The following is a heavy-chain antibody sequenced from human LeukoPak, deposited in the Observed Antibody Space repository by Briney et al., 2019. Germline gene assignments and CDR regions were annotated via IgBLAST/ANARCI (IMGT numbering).Heavy chain of an antibody. Sequence: GESLQISCQGSGTPFTSHWMGWGRQVPGKGLEWTGIIYPGDSDTRYSPSFQGQVTISADKSISTAYLQKSSLKASDTAMYYCAGPSPMVRGVMGPFDYWGQGTLVTVSS. D-gene: IGHD3-10*01. V-gene: IGHV5-51*01. CDR1: GTPFTSHW. CDR3: AGPSPMVRGVMGPFDY. J-gene: IGHJ4*02. CDR2: IYPGDSDT.